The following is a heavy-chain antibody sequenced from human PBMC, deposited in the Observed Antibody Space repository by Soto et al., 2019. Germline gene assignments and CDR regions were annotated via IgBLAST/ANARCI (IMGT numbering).Heavy chain of an antibody. CDR1: GGSVSSGSYY. CDR2: IYYSGST. CDR3: ARLILRWYHHSYFDY. J-gene: IGHJ4*02. Sequence: SETLSLTCTVSGGSVSSGSYYWSWIRQPPGKGLEWIGYIYYSGSTNYNPSLKSRVTISVDTSKNQFSLKLSSVTAADTAVYYCARLILRWYHHSYFDYWGQGTLVSVSS. V-gene: IGHV4-61*01. D-gene: IGHD2-15*01.